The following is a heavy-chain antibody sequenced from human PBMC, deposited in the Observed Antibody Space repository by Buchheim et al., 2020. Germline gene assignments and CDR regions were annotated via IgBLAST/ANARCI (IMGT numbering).Heavy chain of an antibody. J-gene: IGHJ6*02. V-gene: IGHV3-23*01. CDR3: AKPPLENNRHYYYGMDV. CDR2: ISGSGGST. CDR1: GFTFSSYA. D-gene: IGHD3-3*01. Sequence: EVQLLESGGGLVQPGGSLRLSCAASGFTFSSYAMSWVRQAPGKGLEWVSAISGSGGSTYYADSVKGRFTISRANSKNTLYLQMNSLRAEDTAVYYCAKPPLENNRHYYYGMDVWGQGTT.